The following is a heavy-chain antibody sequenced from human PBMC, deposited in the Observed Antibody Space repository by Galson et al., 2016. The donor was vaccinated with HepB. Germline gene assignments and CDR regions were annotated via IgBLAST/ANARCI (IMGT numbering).Heavy chain of an antibody. CDR1: XXSIXXXNW. D-gene: IGHD2-2*01. J-gene: IGHJ5*02. Sequence: ETLXXTCAVSXXSIXXXNWXXXVRXXPGXXXEWXGEIFHSGSXNYXXSLXSXVTISLDKSNNHISLKLSSVTAXXTAVYYCAGARRYCASRSCYFDPWGQGXXVTV. CDR2: IFHSGSX. V-gene: IGHV4-4*02. CDR3: AGARRYCASRSCYFDP.